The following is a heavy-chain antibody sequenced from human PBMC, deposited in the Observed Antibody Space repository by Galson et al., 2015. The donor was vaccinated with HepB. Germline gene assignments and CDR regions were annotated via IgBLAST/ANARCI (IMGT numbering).Heavy chain of an antibody. CDR3: TTCISAKCYSNYYYGMDV. V-gene: IGHV3-15*01. J-gene: IGHJ6*02. CDR2: IKSKADGGTT. Sequence: SLRLSCAASGFSFTNAWMTWVRQAPGEGLEWVGRIKSKADGGTTDFAAPAKGRFTISRHASKNTLYLQMNSLKTEDTAVYYCTTCISAKCYSNYYYGMDVWGQGTTVTVSS. CDR1: GFSFTNAW. D-gene: IGHD2-15*01.